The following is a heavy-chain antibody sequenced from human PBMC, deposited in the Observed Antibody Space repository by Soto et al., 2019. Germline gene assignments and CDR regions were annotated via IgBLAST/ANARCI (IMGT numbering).Heavy chain of an antibody. D-gene: IGHD6-25*01. CDR3: VRDPQRNDY. CDR1: GYSFTSYG. Sequence: QVQLVQSGPEVKKPGASVKVSCKASGYSFTSYGVSWARQAPGQGLEWMGWISANSGNTDYAQKFRGRVTMTTETSTSTAYMDLRSLRSDDTAVYYCVRDPQRNDYWGQGTLVTVSS. V-gene: IGHV1-18*04. J-gene: IGHJ4*02. CDR2: ISANSGNT.